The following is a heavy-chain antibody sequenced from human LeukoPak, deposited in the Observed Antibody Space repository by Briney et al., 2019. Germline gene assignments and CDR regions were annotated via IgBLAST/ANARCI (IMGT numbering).Heavy chain of an antibody. Sequence: GASLRLSCAASGFTFISYAMTWVRQAPGKGLEWVSVISGSGGSTYYADSVKGRFTVSRDNSKNKLYLQMNSLRGEDTALYYCAKFGRSGWSPSYFDYWGQGTLVTVSS. CDR2: ISGSGGST. J-gene: IGHJ4*02. CDR1: GFTFISYA. V-gene: IGHV3-23*01. CDR3: AKFGRSGWSPSYFDY. D-gene: IGHD6-19*01.